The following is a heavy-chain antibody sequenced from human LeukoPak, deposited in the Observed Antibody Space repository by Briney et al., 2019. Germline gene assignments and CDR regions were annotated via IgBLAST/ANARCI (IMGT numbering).Heavy chain of an antibody. V-gene: IGHV3-21*01. J-gene: IGHJ4*02. CDR1: GFTFSTYT. Sequence: PGGSLRLSCAASGFTFSTYTMNWVRQAPGKGLEGVSSISSTSTYIYYADSLKGRFTISRDNAKNSLYLQMNSLRAEDTAVYYCARVDGHSGYPYPHYWGQGTLVTVSS. CDR3: ARVDGHSGYPYPHY. D-gene: IGHD5-12*01. CDR2: ISSTSTYI.